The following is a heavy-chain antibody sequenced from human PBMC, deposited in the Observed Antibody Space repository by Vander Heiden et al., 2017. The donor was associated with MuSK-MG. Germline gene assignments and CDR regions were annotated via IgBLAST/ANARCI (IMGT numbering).Heavy chain of an antibody. V-gene: IGHV4-4*02. CDR1: GGSISSSNW. CDR3: ARSGCSDYSWGSYRFQNWFDP. J-gene: IGHJ5*02. Sequence: QVQLQESGPGLVKPSGTLSLTCAVSGGSISSSNWWSWVRQPPGKGLEWIGEIYHSGSSNYNPSLKSRVTISVDKSKNQFSLKLSSVTAADTAVYYCARSGCSDYSWGSYRFQNWFDPWGQGTRGNVAS. D-gene: IGHD3-16*02. CDR2: IYHSGSS.